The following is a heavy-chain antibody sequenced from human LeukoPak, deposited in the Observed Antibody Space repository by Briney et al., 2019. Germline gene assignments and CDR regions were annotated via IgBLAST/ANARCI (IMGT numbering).Heavy chain of an antibody. CDR3: ARLYGTFLEWSPYFDY. CDR1: GFTVSSNF. J-gene: IGHJ4*02. Sequence: RGSLRLSCAASGFTVSSNFMSWVRQAPGKGLEWVSVINSGGSTYYADSVKGRFTISRHNSKNTLYLQMNSLRAEDTAVYYCARLYGTFLEWSPYFDYWGQGTLVTVSS. V-gene: IGHV3-53*04. CDR2: INSGGST. D-gene: IGHD3-3*02.